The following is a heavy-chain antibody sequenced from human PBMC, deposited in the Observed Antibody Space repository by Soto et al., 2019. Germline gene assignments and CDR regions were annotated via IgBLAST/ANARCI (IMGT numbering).Heavy chain of an antibody. J-gene: IGHJ4*02. CDR1: GGSISSGDYY. CDR2: IYYSGST. Sequence: QVQLQESGPGLVKPSQTLSLTCTVSGGSISSGDYYWSWIRQLPGKGLEWIGYIYYSGSTYYNPSLKSRVTISVDTSKNQFSLKLSSVTAADTAVYYCARNDYGDQKPPFPDYWGQGTLVTVSS. V-gene: IGHV4-30-4*01. D-gene: IGHD4-17*01. CDR3: ARNDYGDQKPPFPDY.